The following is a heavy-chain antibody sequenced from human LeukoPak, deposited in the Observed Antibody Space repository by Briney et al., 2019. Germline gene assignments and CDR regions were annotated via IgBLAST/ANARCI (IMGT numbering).Heavy chain of an antibody. Sequence: ASVKVSCKASGYTFTGYYMHWVRQAPGQGLEWMGWTNPNSGGTNYAQKFQGRVTMTRDTSISTAYMELSRLRSDDTAVYYCARYYDILTGYPNWGQGTLVTVSS. V-gene: IGHV1-2*02. CDR3: ARYYDILTGYPN. CDR2: TNPNSGGT. J-gene: IGHJ4*02. D-gene: IGHD3-9*01. CDR1: GYTFTGYY.